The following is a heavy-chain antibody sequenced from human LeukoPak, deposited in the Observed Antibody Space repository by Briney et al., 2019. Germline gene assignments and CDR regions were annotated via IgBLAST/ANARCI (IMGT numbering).Heavy chain of an antibody. J-gene: IGHJ4*02. V-gene: IGHV7-4-1*02. D-gene: IGHD3-10*01. CDR3: AAWGVTMVRGVTYHFDY. CDR1: GNTFSSYT. CDR2: INTNTGNP. Sequence: ASVKVSCKASGNTFSSYTMHWVRQAPGQGLEWMGWINTNTGNPTYAQGFTGRFVFSLDTSVSTAYLQISSLKAEDTAVYYCAAWGVTMVRGVTYHFDYWGQGTLVTVSS.